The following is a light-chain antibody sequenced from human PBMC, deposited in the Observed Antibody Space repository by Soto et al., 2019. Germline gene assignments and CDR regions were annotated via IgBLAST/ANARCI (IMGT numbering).Light chain of an antibody. J-gene: IGLJ1*01. Sequence: QSALTQPPSASGSPGQSVTISCTGTSSDVGGYNYVSWYQQHPGKAPKLMIYEVSKRPSGVPDRFSGSKSGNTASLTVSGLQAEDEDDYYSSSYAGSNSLVFGTGTKLTVL. CDR1: SSDVGGYNY. CDR2: EVS. CDR3: SSYAGSNSLV. V-gene: IGLV2-8*01.